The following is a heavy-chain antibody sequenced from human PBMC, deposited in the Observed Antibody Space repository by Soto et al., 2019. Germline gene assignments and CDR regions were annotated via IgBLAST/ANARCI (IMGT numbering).Heavy chain of an antibody. CDR3: ARDGLWGYFDY. J-gene: IGHJ4*02. CDR2: ISYDGSNK. CDR1: GFTFSSYA. V-gene: IGHV3-30-3*01. D-gene: IGHD3-16*01. Sequence: QVQLVESGGGVVQPGRSLRLSCAASGFTFSSYAMHWVRQAPGKGLEWVAVISYDGSNKYYADSVKGRFTISRDNSKNPLYLQMNSLRAEDTAVYYCARDGLWGYFDYWGQGTLVTVSS.